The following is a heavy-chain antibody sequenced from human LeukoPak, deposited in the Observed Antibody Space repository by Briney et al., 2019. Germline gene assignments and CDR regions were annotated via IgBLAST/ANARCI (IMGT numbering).Heavy chain of an antibody. V-gene: IGHV3-23*01. D-gene: IGHD2-8*02. CDR3: ATYRQVLLPFES. CDR1: GFTFTTFA. Sequence: GGSLRLSCATSGFTFTTFAMIWVRQPPGKGLEWVSSIFPSGGEIHYADSVRGRFTISRDNSKSTLSLQMNSLRAEDTAIYYCATYRQVLLPFESWGQGTLVTVSS. CDR2: IFPSGGEI. J-gene: IGHJ4*02.